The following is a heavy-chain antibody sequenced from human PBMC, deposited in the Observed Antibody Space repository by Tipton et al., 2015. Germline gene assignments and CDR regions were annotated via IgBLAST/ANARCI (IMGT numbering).Heavy chain of an antibody. CDR2: IYYSGNT. J-gene: IGHJ5*02. CDR3: ARQAPIAVAASNWFDP. CDR1: GGSISSSSYY. D-gene: IGHD6-19*01. V-gene: IGHV4-39*01. Sequence: TLSLTCTVSGGSISSSSYYWGWIRQPPGMGLEWIGSIYYSGNTYYTPSLRSRVTISVDTSKNQFSLRLTSVTAADTAMYYCARQAPIAVAASNWFDPWGQGTLVTVSS.